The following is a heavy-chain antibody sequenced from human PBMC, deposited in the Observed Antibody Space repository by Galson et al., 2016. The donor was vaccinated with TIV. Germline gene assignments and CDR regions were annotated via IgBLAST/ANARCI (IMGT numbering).Heavy chain of an antibody. CDR1: GFSFSNYV. D-gene: IGHD1-26*01. CDR2: VSLCGAYT. CDR3: AKDGKSGDYSWDAFDV. Sequence: SLRLSCAASGFSFSNYVMNWVRLAPGKGLEWVSSVSLCGAYTYYADSFKGRFTIARDNSKYTLFLQLNSLTAGDSATYYCAKDGKSGDYSWDAFDVWGQGTVVTVSS. J-gene: IGHJ3*01. V-gene: IGHV3-23*01.